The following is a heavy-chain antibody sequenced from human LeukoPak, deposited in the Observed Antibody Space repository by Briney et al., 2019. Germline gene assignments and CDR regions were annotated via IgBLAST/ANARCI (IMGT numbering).Heavy chain of an antibody. CDR3: ARDRSLDY. D-gene: IGHD3-10*01. CDR1: GGSISSYY. V-gene: IGHV4-59*01. J-gene: IGHJ4*02. CDR2: IYYSGST. Sequence: PSETLSLTCTVSGGSISSYYWSWIRQPPGKGLEGMGYIYYSGSTNYNPSLKRRVTVSVDTSKHPFSLKLSSVTAADAAVYYCARDRSLDYWGQGTLVTVSS.